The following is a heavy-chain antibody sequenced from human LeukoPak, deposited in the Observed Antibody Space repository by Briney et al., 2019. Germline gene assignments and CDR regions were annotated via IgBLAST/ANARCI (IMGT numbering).Heavy chain of an antibody. CDR1: GGXISSYY. CDR2: IFYAGST. Sequence: SETLSLTCTVSGGXISSYYWSWIRQPPGKGLEWIGYIFYAGSTTYNPSLKSRVTISIDTSKNQFSLKLNSVTAADTAVYYCASGERGYSYGPLDYWGRGTLVTVSS. V-gene: IGHV4-59*08. CDR3: ASGERGYSYGPLDY. D-gene: IGHD5-18*01. J-gene: IGHJ4*02.